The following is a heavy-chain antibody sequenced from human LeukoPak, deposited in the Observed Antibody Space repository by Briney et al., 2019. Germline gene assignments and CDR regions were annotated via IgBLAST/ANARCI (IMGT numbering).Heavy chain of an antibody. Sequence: ASVKISCKASGYTFRGNYIHWLRQAPGQGLEWMGWIDANNGDTKSAQKFQGRVTMSRDTSISTAYMDLRSLSPDDAAVYYCARDPSSVTLYFFDYWGQGTLVTVSS. CDR3: ARDPSSVTLYFFDY. V-gene: IGHV1-2*02. D-gene: IGHD4-11*01. J-gene: IGHJ4*02. CDR1: GYTFRGNY. CDR2: IDANNGDT.